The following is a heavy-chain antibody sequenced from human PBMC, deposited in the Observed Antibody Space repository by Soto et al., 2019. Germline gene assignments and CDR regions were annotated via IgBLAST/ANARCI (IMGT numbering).Heavy chain of an antibody. Sequence: QITLKESGPTLVKPTQHLTLTCTFSGFSLSSSGESVGWIRQPPGKALEWLALLYWNGIERYSPSLKSRLTVFKDASKSQVVLTMTNMDPVDTATYFCAHGDPLDFHYWGQGTLVTVSP. D-gene: IGHD3-10*01. CDR2: LYWNGIE. CDR1: GFSLSSSGES. J-gene: IGHJ4*02. V-gene: IGHV2-5*01. CDR3: AHGDPLDFHY.